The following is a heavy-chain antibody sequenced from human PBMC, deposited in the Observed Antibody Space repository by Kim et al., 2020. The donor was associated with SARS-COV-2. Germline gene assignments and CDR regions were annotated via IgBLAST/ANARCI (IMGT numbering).Heavy chain of an antibody. Sequence: LKSRVTISVDTSTNQFSLKLSSVTAADTAVYYCAREYYDILTGYYPYYFDYWGQGTLVTVSS. D-gene: IGHD3-9*01. CDR3: AREYYDILTGYYPYYFDY. J-gene: IGHJ4*02. V-gene: IGHV4-59*01.